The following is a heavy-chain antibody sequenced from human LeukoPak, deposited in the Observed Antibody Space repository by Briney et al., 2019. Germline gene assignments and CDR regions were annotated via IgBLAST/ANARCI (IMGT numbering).Heavy chain of an antibody. CDR1: GFTFSSYS. CDR3: ARAGGYVYNDAFDI. D-gene: IGHD6-25*01. CDR2: ISSSSSYI. V-gene: IGHV3-21*01. J-gene: IGHJ3*02. Sequence: NPGGSLRLSCAASGFTFSSYSMNWVRQAPGKGLXXXXSISSSSSYIYYADSVKGRFTISRDNAKNSLYLQMNSLRAEDTAVYYCARAGGYVYNDAFDIWGQGTMVTVSS.